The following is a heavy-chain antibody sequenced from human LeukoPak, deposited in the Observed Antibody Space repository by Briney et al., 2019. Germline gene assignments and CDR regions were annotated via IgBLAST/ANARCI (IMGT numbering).Heavy chain of an antibody. CDR1: GFTFSSYG. J-gene: IGHJ4*02. Sequence: PGRSLRLSCAASGFTFSSYGMHWVRQAPGKGLEWVAVISYDGSNKYYADSVKGRFTISRDNSKNTLYLQMNSLRAEDTAVYYCAKDVNFDWLLPDHWGQGTLVTVSS. CDR2: ISYDGSNK. D-gene: IGHD3-9*01. V-gene: IGHV3-30*18. CDR3: AKDVNFDWLLPDH.